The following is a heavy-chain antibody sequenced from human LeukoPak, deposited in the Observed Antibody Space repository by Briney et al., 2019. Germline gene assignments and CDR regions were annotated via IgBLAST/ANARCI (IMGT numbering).Heavy chain of an antibody. CDR3: ARERGRGSSWYKGPVPFDP. Sequence: SETLSLTCAVSGGSISSNNWWSWVRQPPGKGLEWIGEIYHSGSTNYNPSLKGRVTISVDKSKNQFSLKLSSVTAADTAVYYCARERGRGSSWYKGPVPFDPWGQGTLVTVSS. V-gene: IGHV4-4*02. D-gene: IGHD6-13*01. CDR2: IYHSGST. CDR1: GGSISSNNW. J-gene: IGHJ5*02.